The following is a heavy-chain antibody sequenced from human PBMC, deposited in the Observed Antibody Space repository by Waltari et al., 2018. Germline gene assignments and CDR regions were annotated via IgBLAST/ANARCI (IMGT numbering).Heavy chain of an antibody. V-gene: IGHV1-2*06. Sequence: QVQLVQSGAEVKKPGASVKVSCKASGYTFTGYYMHWVRQAPGQGLEWMGRINPNSGGTNYAQKFQGRVTMTRDTSISTAYMELSSVTAADTAVYYCARHFSRHFLEWGRYMDVWGKGTTVTVSS. CDR2: INPNSGGT. J-gene: IGHJ6*03. D-gene: IGHD3-3*01. CDR1: GYTFTGYY. CDR3: ARHFSRHFLEWGRYMDV.